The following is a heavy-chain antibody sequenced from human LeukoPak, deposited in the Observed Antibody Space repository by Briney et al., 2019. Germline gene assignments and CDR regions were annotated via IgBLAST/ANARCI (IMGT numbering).Heavy chain of an antibody. Sequence: GSLRLSCAASGFTFSSYWMSWVRQAPGKGLEWVANIKQDGSEKYYVDSVKGRFTISRDNAKNSLYLQMNSLRAEDTAVYYCARVVDTAMVFDYWGQGTLVTVPS. J-gene: IGHJ4*02. CDR3: ARVVDTAMVFDY. V-gene: IGHV3-7*04. CDR1: GFTFSSYW. CDR2: IKQDGSEK. D-gene: IGHD5-18*01.